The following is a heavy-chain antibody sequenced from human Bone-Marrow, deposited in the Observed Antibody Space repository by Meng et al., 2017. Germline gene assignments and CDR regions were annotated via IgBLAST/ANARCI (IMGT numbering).Heavy chain of an antibody. V-gene: IGHV3-11*04. D-gene: IGHD3-9*01. CDR1: GFTFSDYY. CDR3: ARGILTAYHEYHFDY. CDR2: ISSSGSTI. J-gene: IGHJ4*02. Sequence: GESLKISCAASGFTFSDYYMSWIRQAPGKGLEWVSYISSSGSTIYYADSVKGRFTISRDNAKNSLYLQMNSLRAEDTAVYFCARGILTAYHEYHFDYWGQGILVTVSS.